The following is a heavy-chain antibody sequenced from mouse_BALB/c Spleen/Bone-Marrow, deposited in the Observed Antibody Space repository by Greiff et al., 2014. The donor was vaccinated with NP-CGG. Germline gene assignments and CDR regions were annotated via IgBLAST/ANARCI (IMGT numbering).Heavy chain of an antibody. D-gene: IGHD3-2*01. Sequence: QVQLKQSGPGLVKPGALVKISCKASGFTFRSYDINWVKQRPGQGLEWIGWIYPGDGSTKYNEEFKGKATLTADKSSSTAYMQLSSLTSDNSAVYFCARSGDSSGYGFAYWGQGTLVTVSA. CDR2: IYPGDGST. CDR3: ARSGDSSGYGFAY. CDR1: GFTFRSYD. V-gene: IGHV1S56*01. J-gene: IGHJ3*01.